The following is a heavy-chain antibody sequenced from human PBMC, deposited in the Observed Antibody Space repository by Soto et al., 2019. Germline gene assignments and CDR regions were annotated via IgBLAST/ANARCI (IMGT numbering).Heavy chain of an antibody. CDR2: IYYSGST. CDR1: GGSISSYY. V-gene: IGHV4-59*01. Sequence: SETLSLTCTVSGGSISSYYWSWIRQPPGKGLEWIGYIYYSGSTNYNPSPKSRVTISVDTSKNQFSLKLSSVTAADTAVYYGARMVASWFDPWGQGTLVTVSS. J-gene: IGHJ5*02. D-gene: IGHD2-15*01. CDR3: ARMVASWFDP.